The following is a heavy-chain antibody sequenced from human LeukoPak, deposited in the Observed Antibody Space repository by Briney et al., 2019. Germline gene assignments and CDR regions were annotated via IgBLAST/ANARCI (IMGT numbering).Heavy chain of an antibody. CDR1: GGSISSYY. Sequence: SETLSLTCTVSGGSISSYYWSWIRQPPGKGPEWIGYIYYSGSTNYNPSLKSRVTISVDTSKNQFSLKLSSVTAADTAVYYCARTDFTFGGVIVFDYWGQGALVTVSS. CDR3: ARTDFTFGGVIVFDY. V-gene: IGHV4-59*01. D-gene: IGHD3-16*02. CDR2: IYYSGST. J-gene: IGHJ4*02.